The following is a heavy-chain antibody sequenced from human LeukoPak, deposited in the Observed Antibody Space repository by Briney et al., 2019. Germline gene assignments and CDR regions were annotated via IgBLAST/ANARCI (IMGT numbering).Heavy chain of an antibody. V-gene: IGHV3-23*01. D-gene: IGHD3-3*01. CDR2: ISGSGGST. Sequence: GGSLRLSCAASGFTFSSYAMSWVRQAPGKGLEWVSAISGSGGSTYYADSVKGRFTTSRDNSKNTLYLQMNSLRAEDTAVYYCAKVGKLYYDFWSGYYPGSDYWGQGTLVTVSS. CDR3: AKVGKLYYDFWSGYYPGSDY. J-gene: IGHJ4*02. CDR1: GFTFSSYA.